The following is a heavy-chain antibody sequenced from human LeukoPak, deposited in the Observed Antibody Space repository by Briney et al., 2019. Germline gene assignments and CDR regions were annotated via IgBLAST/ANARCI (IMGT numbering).Heavy chain of an antibody. D-gene: IGHD6-13*01. CDR3: ARDHEGIAAVDYYYGMDV. J-gene: IGHJ6*02. CDR2: ISAYNGNT. V-gene: IGHV1-18*01. CDR1: GYTFTSYG. Sequence: GASVKVSCKASGYTFTSYGISWVRQAPGQGLEWMGWISAYNGNTNYAQKLQGRVTLTTDTSTSTAYMELRSLRSEDTAVYYCARDHEGIAAVDYYYGMDVWGQGTTVTVSS.